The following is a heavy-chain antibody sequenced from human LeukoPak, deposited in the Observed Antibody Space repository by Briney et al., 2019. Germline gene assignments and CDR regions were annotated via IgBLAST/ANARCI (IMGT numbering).Heavy chain of an antibody. CDR3: ARGPLGDFWSGSDLYYYYGMDV. CDR2: MNPNSGNT. D-gene: IGHD3-3*01. V-gene: IGHV1-8*02. Sequence: ASVKVSCKASGYTFTSYDINWVRQAPGRGLEWMGWMNPNSGNTGYAQKFQGRVTMTRNTSISTAYMELSSLRSEDTAVYYCARGPLGDFWSGSDLYYYYGMDVWGQGTTVTVSS. J-gene: IGHJ6*02. CDR1: GYTFTSYD.